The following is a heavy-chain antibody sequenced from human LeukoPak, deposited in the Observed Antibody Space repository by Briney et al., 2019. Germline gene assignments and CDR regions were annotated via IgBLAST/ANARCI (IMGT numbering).Heavy chain of an antibody. Sequence: ASVKVSCKVSGYTLSELSMHWVRQAPGKGLEWMGGFDPEDGETIYAQKFQGRVTMTEDTSTDTAYMELSSLRSEDTAVYYCATTDLGYCSGGSCYGRDAFDIWGQGTMVTVSS. V-gene: IGHV1-24*01. CDR1: GYTLSELS. CDR2: FDPEDGET. CDR3: ATTDLGYCSGGSCYGRDAFDI. J-gene: IGHJ3*02. D-gene: IGHD2-15*01.